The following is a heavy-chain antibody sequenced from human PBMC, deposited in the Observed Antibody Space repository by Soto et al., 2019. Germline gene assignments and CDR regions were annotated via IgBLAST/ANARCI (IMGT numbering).Heavy chain of an antibody. J-gene: IGHJ4*02. CDR3: ARVSRDCSSTSCYVFDY. CDR2: IYYSGST. D-gene: IGHD2-2*01. CDR1: GGSISSGGYY. V-gene: IGHV4-31*03. Sequence: QVQLQESGPGLVKPSQTLSLTCTVSGGSISSGGYYWSWIRQHPGKGLEWIGYIYYSGSTYYNPSLKSRVTISVDTSKNQFSLKLSSVTAADTAVYYCARVSRDCSSTSCYVFDYWGQGTLVTVSS.